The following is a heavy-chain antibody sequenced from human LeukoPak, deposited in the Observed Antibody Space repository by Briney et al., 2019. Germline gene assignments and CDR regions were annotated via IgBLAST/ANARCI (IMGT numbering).Heavy chain of an antibody. CDR1: GGSISRYY. V-gene: IGHV4-59*01. Sequence: KPSETLSLTCTVSGGSISRYYWSWIRQPPGKGLEWIGYIYYSGSTNYNPSLKSRVTISADTSKNQFSLKLSSVTAADTAVYYCARGEYQLLPFDYWGQGTLVTVSS. CDR2: IYYSGST. J-gene: IGHJ4*02. D-gene: IGHD2-2*01. CDR3: ARGEYQLLPFDY.